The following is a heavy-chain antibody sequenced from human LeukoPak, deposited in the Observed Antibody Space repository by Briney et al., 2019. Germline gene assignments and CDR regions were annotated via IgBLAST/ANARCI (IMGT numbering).Heavy chain of an antibody. CDR1: GYTFTSYD. D-gene: IGHD3-22*01. Sequence: ASVKVSCKASGYTFTSYDINWVRQATGQGLEWMGWMNPNSGNTGCAQKFQGRVTMTRNTSISTAYMELSSLRSEDTAVYYCARGRRGRYYYDSSGRKTAYYFDYWGQGTLVTVSS. CDR3: ARGRRGRYYYDSSGRKTAYYFDY. V-gene: IGHV1-8*01. CDR2: MNPNSGNT. J-gene: IGHJ4*02.